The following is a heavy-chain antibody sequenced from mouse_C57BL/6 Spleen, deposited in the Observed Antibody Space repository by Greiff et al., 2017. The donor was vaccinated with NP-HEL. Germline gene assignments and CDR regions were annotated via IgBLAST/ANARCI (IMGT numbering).Heavy chain of an antibody. D-gene: IGHD2-1*01. CDR3: ARGAYGNSFAY. Sequence: QVQLQQPGAELVKPGASVKLSCKASGYTFTSYWMHWVKQRPGRGLEWIGRIDPNSGGTKYNEKFKSQATLTVNKPSSTAYMQLSSLTSEDSAVYYCARGAYGNSFAYWGQGTLVTVSA. V-gene: IGHV1-72*01. J-gene: IGHJ3*01. CDR1: GYTFTSYW. CDR2: IDPNSGGT.